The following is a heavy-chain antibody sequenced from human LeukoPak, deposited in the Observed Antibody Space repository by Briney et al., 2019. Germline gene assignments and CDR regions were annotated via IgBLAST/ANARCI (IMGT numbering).Heavy chain of an antibody. CDR3: VRDGGVSGYDLLDY. CDR1: GFIFSNYW. Sequence: GGSLRLSCTDSGFIFSNYWMTWVRQAPGKGLEWVAQINQDGSKEYYIDSVKARFSISRDNARNSLSLQMNSLRAEDTAVYYCVRDGGVSGYDLLDYWGQGTLVTVSS. CDR2: INQDGSKE. D-gene: IGHD5-12*01. J-gene: IGHJ4*02. V-gene: IGHV3-7*01.